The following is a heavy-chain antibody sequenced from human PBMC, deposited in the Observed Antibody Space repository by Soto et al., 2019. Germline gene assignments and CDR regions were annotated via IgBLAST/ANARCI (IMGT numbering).Heavy chain of an antibody. Sequence: PGGSLRLSCAASGFTFSTYALSWVRQAPGKGLEWVSAISANGQGIYYADSVRGRFTISRDNSKNTIFLHMDSLRAEDTAVYYCARFSNGALDYWGRGTLVTVSS. V-gene: IGHV3-23*01. CDR2: ISANGQGI. CDR1: GFTFSTYA. J-gene: IGHJ4*02. D-gene: IGHD2-8*01. CDR3: ARFSNGALDY.